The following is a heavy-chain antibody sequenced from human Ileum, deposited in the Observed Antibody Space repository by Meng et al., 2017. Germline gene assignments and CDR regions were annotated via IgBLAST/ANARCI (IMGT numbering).Heavy chain of an antibody. D-gene: IGHD1-26*01. CDR3: AREWSGSYRHFDY. CDR2: IHHSGST. V-gene: IGHV4-4*03. CDR1: GGSISTSDS. Sequence: QRGESGPGQSVTPGAPSLTCAVSGGSISTSDSWSGGRQPPGKGLECIWEIHHSGSTNYNPSLKSRVPISVDKSKNQFPLKLNSVTAADTAVYYCAREWSGSYRHFDYWGQGTLVTVSS. J-gene: IGHJ4*02.